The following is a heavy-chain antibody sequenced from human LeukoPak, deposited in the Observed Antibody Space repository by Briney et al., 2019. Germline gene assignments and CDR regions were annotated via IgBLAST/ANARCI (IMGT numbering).Heavy chain of an antibody. Sequence: GASVKVSCKASGYTFTSYGISWVRQAPGQGLEWMGWISAYNGNTNYAQKLQGRVTMTTDTSTSTAHMELRSLRSDDTAVYYCARYAAYDGYDYWGQGTLVTVSS. CDR2: ISAYNGNT. CDR3: ARYAAYDGYDY. V-gene: IGHV1-18*01. J-gene: IGHJ4*02. D-gene: IGHD3-22*01. CDR1: GYTFTSYG.